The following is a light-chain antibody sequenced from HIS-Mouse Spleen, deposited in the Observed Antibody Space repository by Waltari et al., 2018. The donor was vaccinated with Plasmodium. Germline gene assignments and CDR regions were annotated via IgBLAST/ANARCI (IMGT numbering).Light chain of an antibody. J-gene: IGLJ1*01. Sequence: SYELTQPPSVSVSPGQTASITCPGDKLGDKYACWYPQKPGQSPVLVIYQDSKRPSGIPERFSGSNSGNTATLTISGTQAMDEADYYCQAWDSSTDYVFGTGTKVTVL. V-gene: IGLV3-1*01. CDR1: KLGDKY. CDR2: QDS. CDR3: QAWDSSTDYV.